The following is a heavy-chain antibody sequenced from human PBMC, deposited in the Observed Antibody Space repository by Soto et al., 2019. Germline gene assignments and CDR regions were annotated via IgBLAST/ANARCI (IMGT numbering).Heavy chain of an antibody. V-gene: IGHV3-64D*08. CDR2: ISSNGGST. CDR1: GFTFSSYA. Sequence: GGALRLSCSASGFTFSSYAMHWVRQAPGKGLKFVSAISSNGGSTYYADSVKGRFTISRDNCKNSVYLQMSSLRAEDTAVYYCVKDTATYYDFWSGYRSDFDYWSQGTLVIVSS. J-gene: IGHJ4*02. CDR3: VKDTATYYDFWSGYRSDFDY. D-gene: IGHD3-3*01.